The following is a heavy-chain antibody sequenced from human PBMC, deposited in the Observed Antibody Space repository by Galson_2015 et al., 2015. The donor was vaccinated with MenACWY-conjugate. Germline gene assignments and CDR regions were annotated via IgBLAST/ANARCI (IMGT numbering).Heavy chain of an antibody. Sequence: SLRLSCAASGFPLSGYWMAWVRQAPGKGLEWVANIKQDGSEKYYVDSVKGRFTISRDNAKNSLNLEMNSLRAEDTAVYYCARDHPSPYGIACYLFDLWRQATMVAVSS. V-gene: IGHV3-7*03. CDR3: ARDHPSPYGIACYLFDL. D-gene: IGHD4-17*01. CDR1: GFPLSGYW. CDR2: IKQDGSEK. J-gene: IGHJ3*01.